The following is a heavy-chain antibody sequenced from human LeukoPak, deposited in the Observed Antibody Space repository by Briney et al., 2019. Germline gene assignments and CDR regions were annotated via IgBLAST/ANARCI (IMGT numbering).Heavy chain of an antibody. V-gene: IGHV1-2*02. J-gene: IGHJ5*02. CDR1: GYTFTGYY. CDR2: INPSSGGT. CDR3: ARAASRRENWFDP. D-gene: IGHD2-2*01. Sequence: ASVKVSCKASGYTFTGYYVHWVRQAPGQGLEWMGWINPSSGGTNYAQKFQGRVTMTRDTSISTAYMELSRLRSDDTAVYYCARAASRRENWFDPWGQGTLVTVSS.